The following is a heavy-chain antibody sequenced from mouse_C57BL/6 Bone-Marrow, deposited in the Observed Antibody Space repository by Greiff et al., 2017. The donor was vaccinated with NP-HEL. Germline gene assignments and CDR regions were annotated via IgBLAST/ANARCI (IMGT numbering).Heavy chain of an antibody. CDR2: IWSGGST. Sequence: QVQLQQSGPGLVQPSQSLSITCTVSGFSLTSYGVHWVRQSPGKGLEWLGVIWSGGSTDYNSAFMSRLSITKDNSKSQVFFKMDSLQADDTAKYYCATSGAVDYGGQGNAVTVSS. J-gene: IGHJ4*01. CDR1: GFSLTSYG. D-gene: IGHD6-1*01. CDR3: ATSGAVDY. V-gene: IGHV2-5*01.